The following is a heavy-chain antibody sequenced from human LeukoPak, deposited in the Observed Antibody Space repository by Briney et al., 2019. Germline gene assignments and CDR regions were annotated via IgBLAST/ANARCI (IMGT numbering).Heavy chain of an antibody. V-gene: IGHV6-1*01. D-gene: IGHD2-8*02. J-gene: IGHJ4*02. CDR3: ARDTGFDFDY. CDR2: TYYRSKWYN. CDR1: GDSVFSNSAA. Sequence: SQTLSLTCAISGDSVFSNSAAWNWIRQSPSRGLEWRGRTYYRSKWYNDYAVSVKSRVSINPDTSKNQFSLQLNSVTPEDTAVYYCARDTGFDFDYWGQGTLVTVSA.